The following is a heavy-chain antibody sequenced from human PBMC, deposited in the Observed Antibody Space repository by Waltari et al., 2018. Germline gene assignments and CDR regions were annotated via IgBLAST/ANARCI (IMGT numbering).Heavy chain of an antibody. CDR2: ISSSSSTV. CDR3: AREYYTHFDY. Sequence: EVHLVQSGGGLVQPGGSLRLSCAASGLNFSSYSMDWLRQAPGKGLEWVSYISSSSSTVYYADSVKGRFTISRDNAKNSLYLQMNSLRAEDTAVYYCAREYYTHFDYWGQGTLVTVSS. V-gene: IGHV3-48*01. J-gene: IGHJ4*02. D-gene: IGHD3-10*01. CDR1: GLNFSSYS.